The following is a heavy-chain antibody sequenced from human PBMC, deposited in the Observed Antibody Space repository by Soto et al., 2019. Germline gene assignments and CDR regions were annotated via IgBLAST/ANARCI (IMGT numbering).Heavy chain of an antibody. CDR2: ISGSGGST. J-gene: IGHJ4*02. Sequence: PGGSLRLSCAASGFTLSSYAMSWVRQAPGKGLEWVSAISGSGGSTYYADSVKGRFTISRDNSKNTLYLQMNSLRAEDTAVYYCAKVTLGSYYDSSGYYDVADYWGQGTLVTVSS. CDR1: GFTLSSYA. D-gene: IGHD3-22*01. CDR3: AKVTLGSYYDSSGYYDVADY. V-gene: IGHV3-23*01.